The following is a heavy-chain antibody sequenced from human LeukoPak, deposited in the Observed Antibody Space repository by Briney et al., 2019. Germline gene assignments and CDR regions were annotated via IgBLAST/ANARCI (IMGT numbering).Heavy chain of an antibody. CDR1: GGPISSSSAY. V-gene: IGHV4-39*01. D-gene: IGHD5-18*01. J-gene: IGHJ4*02. CDR2: IYYTKNT. Sequence: SETLSLTCTVSGGPISSSSAYWGWIRQPPGKGLEWIESIYYTKNTYYNPSLKSRVTISADTSKNQFSLTLGSVSATDTAVYYCVSPRGFSYGYFDYWGQGTLVTVSS. CDR3: VSPRGFSYGYFDY.